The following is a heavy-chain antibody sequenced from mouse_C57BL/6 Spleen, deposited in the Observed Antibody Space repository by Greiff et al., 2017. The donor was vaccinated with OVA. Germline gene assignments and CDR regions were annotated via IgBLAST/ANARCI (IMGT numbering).Heavy chain of an antibody. D-gene: IGHD2-2*01. CDR2: IYPGDGDT. Sequence: VHLVEFGPELVKPGASVKISCKASGYAFSSSWMNWVKQRPGKGLEWIGRIYPGDGDTNYNGKFKGKATLTADKSSSTAYMQLSSLTSEDSAVYFCAFYGYDGRAYYFDYWGQGTTLTVSS. CDR1: GYAFSSSW. J-gene: IGHJ2*01. V-gene: IGHV1-82*01. CDR3: AFYGYDGRAYYFDY.